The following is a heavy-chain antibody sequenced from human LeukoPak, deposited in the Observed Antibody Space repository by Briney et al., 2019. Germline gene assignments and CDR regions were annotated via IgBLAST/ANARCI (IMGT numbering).Heavy chain of an antibody. Sequence: SETLSLTCTVSGGSISSYYWSWIRQPPGKGLEWIGYIYYSGSAIYSPSLKSRVTMSVDTSKNQFSLKLNSVTAADTAVYFCASGHFSGTYSSPFGYWGQGTLVTVSS. J-gene: IGHJ4*02. D-gene: IGHD1-26*01. CDR1: GGSISSYY. CDR2: IYYSGSA. CDR3: ASGHFSGTYSSPFGY. V-gene: IGHV4-59*12.